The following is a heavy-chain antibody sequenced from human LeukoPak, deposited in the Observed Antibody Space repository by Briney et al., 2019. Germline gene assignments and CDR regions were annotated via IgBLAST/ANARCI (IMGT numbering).Heavy chain of an antibody. CDR1: GGSVSSRHYY. CDR2: IYYSGST. Sequence: SETLSLTCTVSGGSVSSRHYYWSWIRQPPGKGLEWIGYIYYSGSTNYNPSLKSRVTISVDTSKNQFSLKLSSVTAADTAVYYCARVAPRRSFIAAAGRPTYYFDYWGQGTLVTVSS. CDR3: ARVAPRRSFIAAAGRPTYYFDY. V-gene: IGHV4-61*01. D-gene: IGHD6-13*01. J-gene: IGHJ4*02.